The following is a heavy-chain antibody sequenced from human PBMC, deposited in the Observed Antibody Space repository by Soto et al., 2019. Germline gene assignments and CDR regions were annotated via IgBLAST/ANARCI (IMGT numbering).Heavy chain of an antibody. D-gene: IGHD3-3*01. CDR3: VRSPLAGPLPDDLRDE. V-gene: IGHV1-45*02. CDR2: ITAYTGDT. CDR1: GYAFTYRY. Sequence: QMELAQSGTEVKKTGSSVKTSCKASGYAFTYRYLHWVRQAPGQPFDMKGWITAYTGDTKYAQRFQHRVTITRETSRTAGYMEMRTLTSEDTAMYYCVRSPLAGPLPDDLRDEWGQGTRVTAPS. J-gene: IGHJ3*01.